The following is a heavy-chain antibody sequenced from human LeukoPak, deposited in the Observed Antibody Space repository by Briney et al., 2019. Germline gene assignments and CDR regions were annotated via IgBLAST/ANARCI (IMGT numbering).Heavy chain of an antibody. V-gene: IGHV3-23*01. D-gene: IGHD3-10*01. CDR2: ISGISGSTT. J-gene: IGHJ6*02. Sequence: GGSLRLFCAASGFNFADHALRWVRQAPGKGLESVSAISGISGSTTIYADSVKGRFAVSRDNSRNTLFLQMNSLRAEDTAVYYCAKNFASGRGVPYAMDVWGQGTTVTVAS. CDR3: AKNFASGRGVPYAMDV. CDR1: GFNFADHA.